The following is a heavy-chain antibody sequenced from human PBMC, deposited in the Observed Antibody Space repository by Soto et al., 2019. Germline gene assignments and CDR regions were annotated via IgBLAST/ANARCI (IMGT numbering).Heavy chain of an antibody. CDR1: GYSFTSYW. D-gene: IGHD3-22*01. V-gene: IGHV5-51*01. CDR3: ARPGPHYYGSSGYDFQH. J-gene: IGHJ1*01. Sequence: PGESLKISCKGSGYSFTSYWIGWVRQMPGKGLEWMGIIYPGDSDTRYSPSFQGQVTISADKSISTAYLQWSSLKASDTAMYYCARPGPHYYGSSGYDFQHWGQGTLVTVSS. CDR2: IYPGDSDT.